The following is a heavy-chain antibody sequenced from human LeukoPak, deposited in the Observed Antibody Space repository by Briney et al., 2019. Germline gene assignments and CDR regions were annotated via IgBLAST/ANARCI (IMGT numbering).Heavy chain of an antibody. D-gene: IGHD5-12*01. CDR1: GFAFSNFV. Sequence: GGSLRLSCAASGFAFSNFVVYWVRQAPGKGLEWVSGVANGNAYTRYADSVKGRFTISRDDSKNTLYLQLNSLRAEDTALYYCVKRLGGYGFDGMDVWGQGTTVTVSS. V-gene: IGHV3-23*01. CDR3: VKRLGGYGFDGMDV. CDR2: VANGNAYT. J-gene: IGHJ6*02.